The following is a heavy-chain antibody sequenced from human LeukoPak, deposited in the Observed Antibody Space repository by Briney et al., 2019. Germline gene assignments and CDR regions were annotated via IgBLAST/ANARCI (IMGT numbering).Heavy chain of an antibody. V-gene: IGHV5-51*01. CDR2: IYPGDSDT. CDR3: ARRSIYCGGDCPDDAFDI. Sequence: PGESLKISCEGSGYTFNTYWIGWVRQMPGKGLEWMGIIYPGDSDTRYSPSFQGQVTISADKSISTAFLQWSSLKASDTAMYYCARRSIYCGGDCPDDAFDIWGQGTMVTVSS. J-gene: IGHJ3*02. CDR1: GYTFNTYW. D-gene: IGHD2-21*02.